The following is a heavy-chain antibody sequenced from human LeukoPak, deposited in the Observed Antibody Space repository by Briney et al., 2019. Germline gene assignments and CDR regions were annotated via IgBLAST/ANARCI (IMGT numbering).Heavy chain of an antibody. D-gene: IGHD6-19*01. J-gene: IGHJ4*02. Sequence: ASVKVSCKVSGYTLTELSMHWVRQAPGKGLEWMGGFDPEDGETIYAQKFQGRVTMTEDTSTDTAYMELSSLRSEDTAVYYCATSYSSGWYGGWAYWGQGTLVTVSS. CDR3: ATSYSSGWYGGWAY. V-gene: IGHV1-24*01. CDR1: GYTLTELS. CDR2: FDPEDGET.